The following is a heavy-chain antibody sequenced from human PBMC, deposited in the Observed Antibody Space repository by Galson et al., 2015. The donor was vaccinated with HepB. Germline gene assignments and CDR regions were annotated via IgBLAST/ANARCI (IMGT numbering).Heavy chain of an antibody. J-gene: IGHJ4*02. Sequence: SLRLSCAASGFTFGGYTMSWVRQAPGKGLEWVSVISGNGGITYYADSVKGRFTISRDNCKNTLYLQMNSLRAEDTAVYYCAKDRVGPAVPSYCGQRTLATVSS. CDR3: AKDRVGPAVPSY. V-gene: IGHV3-23*01. CDR2: ISGNGGIT. D-gene: IGHD2-15*01. CDR1: GFTFGGYT.